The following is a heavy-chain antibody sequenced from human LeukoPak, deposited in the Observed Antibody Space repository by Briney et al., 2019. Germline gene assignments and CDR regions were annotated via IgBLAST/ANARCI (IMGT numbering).Heavy chain of an antibody. Sequence: PVKVSCKASGGTFSSYAISWVRQAPGQGLEWMGRIIPILGIANYAQKFQGRVTITADKSTSTAYMELSSLRSEDTAVYYCASFRGYGDYVYYYYGMDVWGQRTTVTVSS. CDR1: GGTFSSYA. V-gene: IGHV1-69*04. J-gene: IGHJ6*02. CDR3: ASFRGYGDYVYYYYGMDV. CDR2: IIPILGIA. D-gene: IGHD4-17*01.